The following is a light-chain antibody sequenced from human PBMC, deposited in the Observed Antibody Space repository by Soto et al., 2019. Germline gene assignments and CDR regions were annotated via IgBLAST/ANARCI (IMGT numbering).Light chain of an antibody. CDR1: QSVSSY. CDR2: DAS. J-gene: IGKJ4*01. V-gene: IGKV3-11*01. CDR3: QHRSNWPLT. Sequence: EIVMTQSPDTLSVSPGERATLSCRASQSVSSYLAWYQQKPGQAPRLLIYDASNRATGIPARFSGSGSGTDFTLTISSLEPEDFAVYYCQHRSNWPLTFGGGTKVDIK.